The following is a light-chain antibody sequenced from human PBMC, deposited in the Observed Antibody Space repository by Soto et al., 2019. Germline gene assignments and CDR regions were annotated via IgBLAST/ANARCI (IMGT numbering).Light chain of an antibody. CDR3: QQRSNWPIIT. Sequence: DIQMTQSPSSLFASVGDRVTITCQATQDINIYLNWYQQKPGKAPNLLIYDASNLEIGVPSRFSGSGSGTDFTLTISSLQAEDVAVYYCQQRSNWPIITFGQGTRLEIK. CDR1: QDINIY. V-gene: IGKV1-33*01. CDR2: DAS. J-gene: IGKJ5*01.